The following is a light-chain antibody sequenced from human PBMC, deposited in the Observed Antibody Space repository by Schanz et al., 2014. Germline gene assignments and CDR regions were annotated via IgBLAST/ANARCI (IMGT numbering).Light chain of an antibody. CDR2: DVR. Sequence: QSVLTQPASVSGSPGQSITISCTGTSSDVGAYDYVSWYQQHPGKVPKLMIYDVRNRPSGVSDRFSGSESGNTASLTISGLQAEDEAGYYCCSYAGSYSVVFGGGTKLTV. CDR3: CSYAGSYSVV. CDR1: SSDVGAYDY. J-gene: IGLJ2*01. V-gene: IGLV2-14*03.